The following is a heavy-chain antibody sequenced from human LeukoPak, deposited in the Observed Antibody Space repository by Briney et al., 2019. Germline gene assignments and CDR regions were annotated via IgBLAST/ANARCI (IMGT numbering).Heavy chain of an antibody. CDR2: IKTDGSIT. D-gene: IGHD2-8*01. CDR1: GLTFRNYW. CDR3: AAHAGINGDY. Sequence: GGSLRLSCAASGLTFRNYWMHWVRHAPGEGLVWVSHIKTDGSITDYADPVKGRFTISRDNAKNTLYLQMNSLRAEDTAVYYCAAHAGINGDYWGQGTLVTVSS. J-gene: IGHJ4*02. V-gene: IGHV3-74*01.